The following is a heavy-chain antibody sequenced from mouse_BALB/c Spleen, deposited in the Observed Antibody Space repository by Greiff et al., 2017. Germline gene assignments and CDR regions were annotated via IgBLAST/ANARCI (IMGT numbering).Heavy chain of an antibody. Sequence: EVQLQQSGAELVRPGALVKLSCKASGFNIKDYYMHWVKQRPEQGLEWIGWIDPENGNTIYDPKFQGKASITADTSSNTAYLQLSSLTSEDTAVYYCARPIYDGYYDSMDYWGQGTSVTVSS. CDR1: GFNIKDYY. CDR2: IDPENGNT. D-gene: IGHD2-3*01. CDR3: ARPIYDGYYDSMDY. J-gene: IGHJ4*01. V-gene: IGHV14-1*02.